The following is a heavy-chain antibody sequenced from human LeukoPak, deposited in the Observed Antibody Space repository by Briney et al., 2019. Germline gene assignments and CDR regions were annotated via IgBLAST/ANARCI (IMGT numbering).Heavy chain of an antibody. J-gene: IGHJ4*02. V-gene: IGHV3-23*01. CDR2: ISGSGGST. D-gene: IGHD6-6*01. CDR3: AKAAWYSSSSGWVEFDY. CDR1: GFTFSSYA. Sequence: GGSLRLSCAASGFTFSSYAMSWVRQAPGKGLEWVSAISGSGGSTYYADPVKGRFTISRDNSKNTLYLQMNSLRAEDTAVYYCAKAAWYSSSSGWVEFDYWGQGTLVTVSS.